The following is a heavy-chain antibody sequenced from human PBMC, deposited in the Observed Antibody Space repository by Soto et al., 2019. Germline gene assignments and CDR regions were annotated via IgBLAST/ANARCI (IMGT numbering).Heavy chain of an antibody. J-gene: IGHJ3*01. Sequence: SETLSLTCTVTGGSVTNGKYYWTWIRQSPGKGLEWIGFVYYIGTTTYNPSLKSRVTISLDPSKSQFSLTMTSVTAADAAVFYCARTGSNYGADAFDVWGQGTRVTVSS. CDR3: ARTGSNYGADAFDV. CDR1: GGSVTNGKYY. CDR2: VYYIGTT. D-gene: IGHD1-26*01. V-gene: IGHV4-61*01.